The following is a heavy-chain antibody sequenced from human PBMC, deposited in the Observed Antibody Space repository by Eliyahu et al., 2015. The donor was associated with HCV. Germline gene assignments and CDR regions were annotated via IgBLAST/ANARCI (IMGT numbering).Heavy chain of an antibody. D-gene: IGHD2-2*01. Sequence: QVQLVQSGAEVKKPGSSVKVSCKASGGTFSSYAXSWVRQAPGQGLEWMGRIIPILGIANYAQKFQGRVTITADKSTSTAYMELSSLRSEDTAVYYCARDLGYCSSTSCYPHYWGQGTLVTVSS. CDR3: ARDLGYCSSTSCYPHY. V-gene: IGHV1-69*04. J-gene: IGHJ4*02. CDR1: GGTFSSYA. CDR2: IIPILGIA.